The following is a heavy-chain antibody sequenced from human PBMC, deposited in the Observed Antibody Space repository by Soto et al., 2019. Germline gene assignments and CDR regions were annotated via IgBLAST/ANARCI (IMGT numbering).Heavy chain of an antibody. CDR1: GYSFTDYH. Sequence: ASVKVSCKASGYSFTDYHIHWVRQAPGQGLEWLGRINPKSGGTSTAQKFQGWVTMTTDTSISTASMELTRLTSDDTAIYDCARCDSTDCSIGVCSFFYSHDMDVWGQGTTVTVSS. CDR3: ARCDSTDCSIGVCSFFYSHDMDV. V-gene: IGHV1-2*04. D-gene: IGHD2-8*01. J-gene: IGHJ6*02. CDR2: INPKSGGT.